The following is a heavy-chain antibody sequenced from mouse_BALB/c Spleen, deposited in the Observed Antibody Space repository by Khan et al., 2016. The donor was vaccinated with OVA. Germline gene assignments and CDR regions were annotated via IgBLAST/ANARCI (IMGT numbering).Heavy chain of an antibody. CDR3: ARKNYYGYAMDY. Sequence: EVQLQESGPGLVKPSQSLSLTCTVTGYSITSDYAWDWIRQFPGNKLEWMGYISYGGSTSYNPSLKSRISITRDKSKNQVFLQLNSVTTEDTATYYCARKNYYGYAMDYWGQGTSVTVSS. CDR1: GYSITSDYA. D-gene: IGHD1-1*01. CDR2: ISYGGST. J-gene: IGHJ4*01. V-gene: IGHV3-2*02.